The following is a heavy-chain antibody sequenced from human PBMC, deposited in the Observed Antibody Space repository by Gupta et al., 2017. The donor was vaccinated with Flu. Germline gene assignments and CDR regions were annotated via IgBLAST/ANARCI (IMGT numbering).Heavy chain of an antibody. CDR3: ARVLEGGYPGKKGVGWFDP. CDR2: ISAYNGNT. CDR1: GYTFTSYG. Sequence: QVQLVQSGAEVKKPGASVKVSCKASGYTFTSYGISWVRQAPGQGLEWMGWISAYNGNTNYAQKLQGRVTMTTDTSTSTAYMELRSLRSDDTAVYYCARVLEGGYPGKKGVGWFDPWGQGTLVTVSS. V-gene: IGHV1-18*01. D-gene: IGHD2-15*01. J-gene: IGHJ5*02.